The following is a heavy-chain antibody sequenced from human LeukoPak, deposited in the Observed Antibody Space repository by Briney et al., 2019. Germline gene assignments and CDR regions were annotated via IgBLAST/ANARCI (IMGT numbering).Heavy chain of an antibody. D-gene: IGHD5-18*01. V-gene: IGHV3-43D*03. CDR2: ISWDGGST. J-gene: IGHJ6*03. Sequence: GGSLRLSCAASGFTFDDYAMHWVRQAPGKGLEWLSLISWDGGSTYYADSVKGRFTISRDNSKNSLYLQMNSLRAEDTALYYCAKDNGLRSYYYYMDVWGKGTTVTVSS. CDR1: GFTFDDYA. CDR3: AKDNGLRSYYYYMDV.